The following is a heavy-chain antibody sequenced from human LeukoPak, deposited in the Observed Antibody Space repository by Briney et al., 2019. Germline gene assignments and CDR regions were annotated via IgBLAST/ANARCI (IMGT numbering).Heavy chain of an antibody. CDR2: INPSGGST. CDR3: ARGPGGSGSYSWVTDLGS. CDR1: GYRFTTYY. J-gene: IGHJ4*02. D-gene: IGHD3-10*01. Sequence: ASVKVSCKASGYRFTTYYLNWVRQAPGQGLEWMGVINPSGGSTDYAQKFQGRITMTRDTSTSTVYMELSSLRSEDTAVYYCARGPGGSGSYSWVTDLGSWGQGTLVTVSS. V-gene: IGHV1-46*01.